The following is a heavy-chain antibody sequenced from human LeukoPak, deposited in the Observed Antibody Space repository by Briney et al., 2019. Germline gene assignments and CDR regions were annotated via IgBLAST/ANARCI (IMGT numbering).Heavy chain of an antibody. Sequence: HPGGSLRLSCAASGFTFDDYAMHWVRQAPGKGLEWVSGISWKGDIIGYADSVKGRFTISRDNAKNSLYLQMNSLRAEDTALYYCAKDIGDTWGQGTLVTVSS. D-gene: IGHD3-9*01. CDR3: AKDIGDT. J-gene: IGHJ4*02. CDR2: ISWKGDII. CDR1: GFTFDDYA. V-gene: IGHV3-9*01.